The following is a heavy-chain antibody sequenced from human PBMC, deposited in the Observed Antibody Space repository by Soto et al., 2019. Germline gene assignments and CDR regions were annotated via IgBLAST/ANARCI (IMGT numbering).Heavy chain of an antibody. CDR3: ARAHIVATMSGYGMDV. D-gene: IGHD5-12*01. CDR2: IYPGDSDT. V-gene: IGHV5-51*01. CDR1: GYSFTSYW. Sequence: GSLKISCKGSGYSFTSYWIGWVRQMPGKGLEWMGIIYPGDSDTRYSPSFQGQVTISADKSISTAYLQWSSLKASDTAMYYCARAHIVATMSGYGMDVWGQGTTVTVSS. J-gene: IGHJ6*02.